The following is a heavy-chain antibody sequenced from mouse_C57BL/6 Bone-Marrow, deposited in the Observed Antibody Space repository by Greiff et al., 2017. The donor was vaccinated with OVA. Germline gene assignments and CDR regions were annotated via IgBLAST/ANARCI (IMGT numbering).Heavy chain of an antibody. CDR2: INPNNGGT. Sequence: VQLKESGPELVKPGASVKMSCKASGYTFTDYNMHWVKQSHGKSLEWIGYINPNNGGTSYNQKFKGKATLTVNKSSSTAYMELRSLTTEDSAVYYCARSWDGAYWGQGTLVTVSA. CDR3: ARSWDGAY. J-gene: IGHJ3*01. CDR1: GYTFTDYN. D-gene: IGHD4-1*01. V-gene: IGHV1-22*01.